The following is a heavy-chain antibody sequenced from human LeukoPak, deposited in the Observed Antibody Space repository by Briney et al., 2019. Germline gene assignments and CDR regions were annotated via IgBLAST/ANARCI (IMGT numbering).Heavy chain of an antibody. J-gene: IGHJ4*02. Sequence: GGSLRLSCGASGFTFSSYGMHWVRQAPGKGLEWVAVISYDGSNKYYAESVKGRFTISRDNSKNTLYLQMNSLRAEDTAVYYCARDIAYDSSGYYSPHFDYWGQGTLVTVSS. CDR1: GFTFSSYG. CDR2: ISYDGSNK. D-gene: IGHD3-22*01. V-gene: IGHV3-30*03. CDR3: ARDIAYDSSGYYSPHFDY.